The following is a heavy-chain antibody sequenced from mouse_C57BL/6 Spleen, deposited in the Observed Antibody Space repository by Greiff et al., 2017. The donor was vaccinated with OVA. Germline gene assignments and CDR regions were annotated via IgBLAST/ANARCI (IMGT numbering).Heavy chain of an antibody. Sequence: QVQLQQSGPELVKPGASVKISCKASGYAFSSSWMNWVKQRPGKGLEWIGRIYPGDGDTNYNGKFKGKATLTADKSSSTAYMQLSSLTSEDSAVYFCARFGGPYYFDYWGQGTTLTVSS. CDR2: IYPGDGDT. J-gene: IGHJ2*01. V-gene: IGHV1-82*01. CDR1: GYAFSSSW. CDR3: ARFGGPYYFDY.